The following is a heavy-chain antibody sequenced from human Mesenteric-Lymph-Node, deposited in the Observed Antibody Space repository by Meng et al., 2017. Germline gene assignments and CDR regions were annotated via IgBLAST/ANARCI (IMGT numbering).Heavy chain of an antibody. Sequence: GESLKISCAASGFTFSSYAMHWVRQAPGKGLEWVAVISYDGSNKYYADSVKGQFNISRNDSKNTLYLQMNSLRAEDTAVYYCARDVPYYYDNSSYYLLGWYFDLWGHGTLVTVSS. V-gene: IGHV3-30*01. D-gene: IGHD3-22*01. CDR1: GFTFSSYA. CDR2: ISYDGSNK. J-gene: IGHJ2*01. CDR3: ARDVPYYYDNSSYYLLGWYFDL.